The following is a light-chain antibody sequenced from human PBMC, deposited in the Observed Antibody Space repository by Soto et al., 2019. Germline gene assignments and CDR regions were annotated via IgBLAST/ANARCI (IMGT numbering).Light chain of an antibody. V-gene: IGLV1-44*01. Sequence: QSVLTQPPSVSGTPGQRVTISCSGGTSNIGSHSVNWYQHLPGTAPKLLIITNNQRTSGVPDRFSGYKSGSSASLVISGLQSEDDAVYYCATWDDSRKGVFGTGTKLTVL. CDR1: TSNIGSHS. J-gene: IGLJ1*01. CDR3: ATWDDSRKGV. CDR2: TNN.